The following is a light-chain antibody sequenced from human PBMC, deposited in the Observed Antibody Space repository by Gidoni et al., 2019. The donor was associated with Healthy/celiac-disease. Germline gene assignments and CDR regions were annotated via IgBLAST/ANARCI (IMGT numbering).Light chain of an antibody. V-gene: IGLV2-11*01. CDR2: DVT. Sequence: QSALTQPRSVSGSPGQSVTISCTGTSSDVGSYNYVSLYQQHPGKAPKLMSYDVTKRPSGVPDRCSGSKSGNTAALTISGRQAEDEADYYCCSYAASYTRVFGGGTSLTVL. J-gene: IGLJ3*02. CDR3: CSYAASYTRV. CDR1: SSDVGSYNY.